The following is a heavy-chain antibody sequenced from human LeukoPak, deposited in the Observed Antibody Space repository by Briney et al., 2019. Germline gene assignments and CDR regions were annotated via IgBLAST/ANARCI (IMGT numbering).Heavy chain of an antibody. CDR2: IYHSGST. Sequence: SETLSLTCAVSGGSISSGGYSWSWIRQPPGKGLEWIGYIYHSGSTYYNPSLKSRVTISVDRSKNQFSLKLSSVTAADTAVYYCARGGRGYYDSSGYSGLNLPHWYSDLWGRGTLVTVSS. J-gene: IGHJ2*01. CDR1: GGSISSGGYS. CDR3: ARGGRGYYDSSGYSGLNLPHWYSDL. V-gene: IGHV4-30-2*01. D-gene: IGHD3-22*01.